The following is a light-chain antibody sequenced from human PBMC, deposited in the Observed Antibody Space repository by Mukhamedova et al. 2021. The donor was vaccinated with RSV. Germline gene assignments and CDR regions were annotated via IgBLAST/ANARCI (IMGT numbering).Light chain of an antibody. J-gene: IGKJ1*01. CDR3: QQYKTYWT. Sequence: VGDRVTITCRASQSISSWLAWYQRKPGKAPNLLIYKASSLESGVPSRFSGSGSGTEFTLTISSLQPDDFATYYCQQYKTYWTFGQ. V-gene: IGKV1-5*03. CDR1: QSISSW. CDR2: KAS.